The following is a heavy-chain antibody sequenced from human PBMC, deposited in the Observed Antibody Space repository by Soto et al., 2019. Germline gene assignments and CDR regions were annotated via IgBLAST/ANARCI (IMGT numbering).Heavy chain of an antibody. CDR3: ARAPAGDYTLYHYYTMDV. Sequence: QAQLVASGGGVVQPGTSLRLSCEASGFTFSDHAMHWVRQAPGKGLEWVAVVWFDGGNKFYTDSVKGRFTISRDNSKNTLFLQINSLRVVDTAVYYCARAPAGDYTLYHYYTMDVWGQGTPVTVSS. CDR1: GFTFSDHA. V-gene: IGHV3-33*01. J-gene: IGHJ6*02. D-gene: IGHD4-17*01. CDR2: VWFDGGNK.